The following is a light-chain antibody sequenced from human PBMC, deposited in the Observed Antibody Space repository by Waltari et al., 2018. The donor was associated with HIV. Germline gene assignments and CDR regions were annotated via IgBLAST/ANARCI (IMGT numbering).Light chain of an antibody. CDR2: TNH. CDR3: AGWDDSLNGVV. Sequence: QSVLAQPPPASGTPGQRVTISCSGSSPNIGSNTVHWYQLIPGTAPTLLIYTNHKRASCLPDGCSGCKSGTSASLAMSGIQSEDEADYYCAGWDDSLNGVVCGGGTKLTVL. V-gene: IGLV1-44*01. J-gene: IGLJ2*01. CDR1: SPNIGSNT.